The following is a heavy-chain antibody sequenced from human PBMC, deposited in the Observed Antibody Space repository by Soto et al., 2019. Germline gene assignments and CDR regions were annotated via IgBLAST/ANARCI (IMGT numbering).Heavy chain of an antibody. D-gene: IGHD3-16*02. CDR2: ISGSGGST. CDR1: GFTFSSYA. Sequence: EVQLLESGGGLVQPGGSLRLSCAASGFTFSSYAMSWVRQAPGKGLEWVSAISGSGGSTYYADSVKGRFTISRDNSKKTLFLQMNSLRAEDTAVYYCAKDGAYDYVWGSYRIDYWGQGTPVTVSS. J-gene: IGHJ4*02. CDR3: AKDGAYDYVWGSYRIDY. V-gene: IGHV3-23*01.